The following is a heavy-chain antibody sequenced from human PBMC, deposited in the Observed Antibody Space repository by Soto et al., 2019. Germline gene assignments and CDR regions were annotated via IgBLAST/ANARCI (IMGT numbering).Heavy chain of an antibody. CDR1: GYTFTSYG. V-gene: IGHV1-18*01. J-gene: IGHJ6*03. CDR3: ARVVLEYYYYYYMDV. D-gene: IGHD2-2*01. Sequence: ASVKVSCKASGYTFTSYGISWVRQAPGQGLEWMGWISAYNGNTNYAQKLQGRVTMTTDTSTSTAYMELRSLRSDDTAVYYCARVVLEYYYYYYMDVWGKGTTVTRLL. CDR2: ISAYNGNT.